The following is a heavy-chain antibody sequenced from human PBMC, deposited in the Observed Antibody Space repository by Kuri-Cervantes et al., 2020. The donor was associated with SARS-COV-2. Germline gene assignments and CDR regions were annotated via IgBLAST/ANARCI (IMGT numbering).Heavy chain of an antibody. Sequence: GESLKISCAASGFDFSSYGMHWVRQAPGKGLEWVAFIRYDGSYKYYLDSLKGRFTISRDNSKNTLYLQMNSLRAEDTAVYYCAKDQGDSYGISYFDYWGQGTLVTVSS. J-gene: IGHJ4*02. CDR3: AKDQGDSYGISYFDY. V-gene: IGHV3-30*02. CDR1: GFDFSSYG. CDR2: IRYDGSYK. D-gene: IGHD5-18*01.